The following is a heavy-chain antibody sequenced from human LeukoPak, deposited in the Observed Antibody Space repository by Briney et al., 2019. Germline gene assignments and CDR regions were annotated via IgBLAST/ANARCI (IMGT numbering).Heavy chain of an antibody. Sequence: PGGSLRLSCAASGFTFDDYGMSWVRQAPGKGLEWVSAISGSGGSTYYADSVKGRFTISRDNSKNTLYLQMNSLRAEDTAVYYCAKYYDFWSGYYTDYYYYMDVWGKGTTVTVSS. CDR2: ISGSGGST. V-gene: IGHV3-23*01. D-gene: IGHD3-3*01. J-gene: IGHJ6*03. CDR1: GFTFDDYG. CDR3: AKYYDFWSGYYTDYYYYMDV.